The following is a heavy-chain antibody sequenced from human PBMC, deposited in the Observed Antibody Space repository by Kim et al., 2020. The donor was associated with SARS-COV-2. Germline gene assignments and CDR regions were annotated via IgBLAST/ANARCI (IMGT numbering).Heavy chain of an antibody. J-gene: IGHJ4*02. CDR2: FDPEDGET. V-gene: IGHV1-24*01. CDR1: GYTLTELS. CDR3: ATGPIYYYDSSGYWGLGY. Sequence: ASVKVSCKVSGYTLTELSMHWVRQAPGKGLEWMGGFDPEDGETIYAQKFQGRVTMTEDTSTDTAYMELSSLRSEDTAVYYCATGPIYYYDSSGYWGLGYWGQGTLVTVSS. D-gene: IGHD3-22*01.